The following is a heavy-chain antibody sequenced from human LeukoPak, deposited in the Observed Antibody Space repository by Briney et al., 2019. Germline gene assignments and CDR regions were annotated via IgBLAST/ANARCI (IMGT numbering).Heavy chain of an antibody. Sequence: GGSLRLSCAASGLTFSSYAMSWVRQAPGKGLEWVSAISGSGGSTYYADSVKGRFTISRDNSKNTLYLQMNSLRAEHTAVYYCAKDEYYYDSSGYLPYYFDYWGQGPLVTVSS. CDR2: ISGSGGST. V-gene: IGHV3-23*01. CDR1: GLTFSSYA. D-gene: IGHD3-22*01. CDR3: AKDEYYYDSSGYLPYYFDY. J-gene: IGHJ4*02.